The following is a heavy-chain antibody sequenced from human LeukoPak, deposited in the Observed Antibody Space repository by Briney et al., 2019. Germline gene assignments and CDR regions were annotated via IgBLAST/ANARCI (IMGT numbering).Heavy chain of an antibody. J-gene: IGHJ4*02. CDR2: IIPILGIA. D-gene: IGHD6-6*01. V-gene: IGHV1-69*04. CDR3: ARGVGAARPGYFDY. Sequence: SVKVSCKASGGTFSSYAISWVRQAPGQGLEWMGRIIPILGIANYAQKFQGRVTITADESTSTAYMELSSLRSEDTAVYYCARGVGAARPGYFDYWGQGTLVTVSS. CDR1: GGTFSSYA.